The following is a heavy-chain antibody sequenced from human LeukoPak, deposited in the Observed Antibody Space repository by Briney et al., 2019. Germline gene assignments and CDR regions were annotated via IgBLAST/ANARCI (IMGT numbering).Heavy chain of an antibody. CDR1: GDTLTNYY. V-gene: IGHV1-46*01. D-gene: IGHD2-2*01. Sequence: ASVKVSCKASGDTLTNYYMHWVRQAPGQGPEWMGIINPREGRTTYAQKFQGRLTMIRDTSTSTVYMEVSSLRSEDTAVYYCARTYCSSTSCWWYFDLWGRGTLVTVSS. CDR3: ARTYCSSTSCWWYFDL. CDR2: INPREGRT. J-gene: IGHJ2*01.